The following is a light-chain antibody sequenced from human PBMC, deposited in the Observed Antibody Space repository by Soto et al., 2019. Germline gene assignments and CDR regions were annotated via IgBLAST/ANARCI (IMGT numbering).Light chain of an antibody. J-gene: IGLJ2*01. CDR1: SSDVGGYNY. CDR2: DVS. V-gene: IGLV2-11*01. CDR3: CAYAGTYTV. Sequence: QSALTQPRSVSGSPGQSVTISCTGTSSDVGGYNYVSWYQQHPGKAPKLMIYDVSQRPSGVSDRFSGSKSGNTASLTISGLQSEDEADYYCCAYAGTYTVFGGGTKLTVL.